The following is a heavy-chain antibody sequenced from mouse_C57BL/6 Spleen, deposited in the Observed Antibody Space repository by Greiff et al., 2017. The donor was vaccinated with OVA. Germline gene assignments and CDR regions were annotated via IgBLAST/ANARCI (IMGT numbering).Heavy chain of an antibody. CDR3: TRDQDYYGSSFSWFAY. V-gene: IGHV5-9-1*02. CDR2: ISSGGDYI. J-gene: IGHJ3*01. CDR1: GFTFSSYA. D-gene: IGHD1-1*01. Sequence: EVNLVESGEGLVKPGGSLKLSCAASGFTFSSYAMSWVRQTPEKRLEWVAYISSGGDYIYYADTVKGRFTISRDNARNTLYLQMSSLKSEDTAMYYCTRDQDYYGSSFSWFAYWGQGTLVTVSA.